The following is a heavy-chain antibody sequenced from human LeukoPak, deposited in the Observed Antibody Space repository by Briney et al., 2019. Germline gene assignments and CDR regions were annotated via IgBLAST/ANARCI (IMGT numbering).Heavy chain of an antibody. Sequence: GAFLQICCAGSVNCITSYLIGWVQAMGEKGVEWMGIIYTGDSDTRYSPSFQGQVTISADKSISTAHLQWSSQKASDTAMYFCASLDSSSWRLGPWGKGTLVTVSS. CDR3: ASLDSSSWRLGP. D-gene: IGHD6-6*01. CDR1: VNCITSYL. V-gene: IGHV5-51*07. CDR2: IYTGDSDT. J-gene: IGHJ5*02.